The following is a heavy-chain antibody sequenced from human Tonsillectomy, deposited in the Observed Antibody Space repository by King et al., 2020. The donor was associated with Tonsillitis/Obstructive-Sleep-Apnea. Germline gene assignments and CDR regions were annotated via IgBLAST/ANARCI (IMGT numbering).Heavy chain of an antibody. CDR3: ARETHYDILTGYALTYYFDY. V-gene: IGHV4-34*01. CDR2: INHSGST. CDR1: GGSFSGYY. D-gene: IGHD3-9*01. J-gene: IGHJ4*02. Sequence: VQLQQWGAGLLKPSETLSLTCAVYGGSFSGYYWSWIRQPPGKGLEWIGEINHSGSTNYNPSLKSRVTISVDTSKNQFSLKLSFVTAADTAVYYCARETHYDILTGYALTYYFDYWGQGTLVTVSS.